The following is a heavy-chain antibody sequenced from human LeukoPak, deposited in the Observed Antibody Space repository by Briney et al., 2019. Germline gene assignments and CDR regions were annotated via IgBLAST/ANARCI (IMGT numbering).Heavy chain of an antibody. CDR1: GFTLSTYR. CDR2: ITSSSSYI. D-gene: IGHD4-23*01. V-gene: IGHV3-21*01. J-gene: IGHJ4*02. CDR3: ARGGGAFDY. Sequence: SGGSLRLSCAVSGFTLSTYRMNWVRQAPGKGLEWVSSITSSSSYIYYADSVKGRFTISRDNAKNSLFLQMNSLGAEDTAVYYCARGGGAFDYWGQGTLVTVSS.